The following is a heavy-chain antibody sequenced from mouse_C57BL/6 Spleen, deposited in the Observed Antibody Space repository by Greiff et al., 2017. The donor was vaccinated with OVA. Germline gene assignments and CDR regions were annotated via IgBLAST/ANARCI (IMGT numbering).Heavy chain of an antibody. CDR2: FYPGGGSI. J-gene: IGHJ4*01. Sequence: VQLQQSGAELVKPGASVKLSCKASGYTFTEYTIHWVKQRSGQGLEWIGWFYPGGGSIKYNEKFKDKATLTADKSSSTVSMELSSLTSEDSAVYFAARQYGSSPHYYAMDYWGQGTSVTVSS. CDR1: GYTFTEYT. D-gene: IGHD1-1*01. V-gene: IGHV1-62-2*01. CDR3: ARQYGSSPHYYAMDY.